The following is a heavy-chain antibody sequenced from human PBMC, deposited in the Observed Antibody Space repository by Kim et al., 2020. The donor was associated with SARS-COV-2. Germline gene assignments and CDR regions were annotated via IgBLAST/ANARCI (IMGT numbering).Heavy chain of an antibody. V-gene: IGHV3-23*01. Sequence: GGSLRLSCAASGFTFSTYAMSWVRQAPGKGLEWVSAISGSGGSTYYADSVKGRFTISRDKSKNTLYLQMSSLRAEDTAIYYCAKAYLIVVGLDAFDFWGQGTMVTVSS. J-gene: IGHJ3*01. CDR2: ISGSGGST. D-gene: IGHD3-22*01. CDR3: AKAYLIVVGLDAFDF. CDR1: GFTFSTYA.